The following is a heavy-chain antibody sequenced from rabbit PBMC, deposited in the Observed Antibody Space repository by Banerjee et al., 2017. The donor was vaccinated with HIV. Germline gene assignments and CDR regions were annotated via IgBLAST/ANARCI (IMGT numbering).Heavy chain of an antibody. D-gene: IGHD8-1*01. V-gene: IGHV1S47*01. CDR3: ARTAGNSVYQLNL. CDR1: GFDFSSNA. Sequence: QEQLVESGGGLVQPEGSLTLTCKASGFDFSSNAMCWVRQAPGKGLEWIGCIYTGSGSTYYASWAKGRFTITSNTNQNTVTLQMTSLTAADTATYFCARTAGNSVYQLNLWGPGTLVTVS. J-gene: IGHJ4*01. CDR2: IYTGSGST.